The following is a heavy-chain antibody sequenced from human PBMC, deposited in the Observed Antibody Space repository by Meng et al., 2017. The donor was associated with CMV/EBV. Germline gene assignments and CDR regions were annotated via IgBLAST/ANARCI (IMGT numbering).Heavy chain of an antibody. CDR1: GYTFTGYY. V-gene: IGHV1-2*02. CDR3: AKTSGSYGGCFDY. Sequence: ASVKVSCKASGYTFTGYYMHWVRQAPGQGLEWMGWINPDSGGTNYAQKFQGRVTMTRDTSISKAYMELSRLRSDDTAVYYCAKTSGSYGGCFDYWGQGTLVTVSS. J-gene: IGHJ4*02. D-gene: IGHD1-26*01. CDR2: INPDSGGT.